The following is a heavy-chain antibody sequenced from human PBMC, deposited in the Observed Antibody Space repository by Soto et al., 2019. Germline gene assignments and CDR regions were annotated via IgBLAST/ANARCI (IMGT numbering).Heavy chain of an antibody. CDR3: ARGYCSSTSCPFDY. Sequence: QVPLVQSGAEVKKPGASVKVSCKASGYTFTSYDINWVRQATGQGLEWMGWMNPNSGNTGYAQKFQGRVTMTRNTSISTAYMELSSLRSEDTAVYYCARGYCSSTSCPFDYWGQGTLVTVSS. J-gene: IGHJ4*02. CDR2: MNPNSGNT. D-gene: IGHD2-2*01. V-gene: IGHV1-8*01. CDR1: GYTFTSYD.